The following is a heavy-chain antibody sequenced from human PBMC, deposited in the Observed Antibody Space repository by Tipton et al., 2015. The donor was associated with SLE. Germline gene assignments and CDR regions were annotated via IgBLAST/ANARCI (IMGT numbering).Heavy chain of an antibody. CDR2: INHSGST. V-gene: IGHV4-34*01. CDR1: GGSFSGYY. J-gene: IGHJ5*02. D-gene: IGHD6-13*01. CDR3: ARRKGPYSSSWYH. Sequence: TLSLTCAVYGGSFSGYYWGWIRQPPGKGLEWIGEINHSGSTNYNPSLKSRVAISVDTSKKQFSLKLSSVTAADTAVYYCARRKGPYSSSWYHWGQGTLVTVSS.